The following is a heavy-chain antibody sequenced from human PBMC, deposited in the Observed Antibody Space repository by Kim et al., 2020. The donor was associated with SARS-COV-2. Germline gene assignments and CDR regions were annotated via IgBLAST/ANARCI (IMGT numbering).Heavy chain of an antibody. V-gene: IGHV4-34*01. Sequence: SETLSLTCAVYVGSFSGYDWTWIRQSPGKGLEWIGEINHSGATNYNPSLESRVVLSVDTSKNQFSLKVKSVTAADTAVYFCARGRVGVVPSPIMGLGPYYDYYALDVWGQGTTVSVSS. CDR2: INHSGAT. CDR3: ARGRVGVVPSPIMGLGPYYDYYALDV. J-gene: IGHJ6*02. D-gene: IGHD3-3*01. CDR1: VGSFSGYD.